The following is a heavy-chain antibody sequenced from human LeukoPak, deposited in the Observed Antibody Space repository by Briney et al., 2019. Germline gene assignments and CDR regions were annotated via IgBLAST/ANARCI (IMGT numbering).Heavy chain of an antibody. V-gene: IGHV3-9*01. Sequence: LGGSLRLSCAASGFTFDDCAMHWVRQAPGKGLEWVSGISWNSGSIGYADSVKGRFTISRDNAKNSLYLQMNSLRAEDTALYYCAKALAGRIAAAGDYWGQGTLVTVSS. CDR2: ISWNSGSI. D-gene: IGHD6-13*01. CDR3: AKALAGRIAAAGDY. CDR1: GFTFDDCA. J-gene: IGHJ4*02.